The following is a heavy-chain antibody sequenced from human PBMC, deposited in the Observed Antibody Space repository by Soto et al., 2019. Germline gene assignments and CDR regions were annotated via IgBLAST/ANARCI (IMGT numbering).Heavy chain of an antibody. Sequence: EVQLVESGGALVQPGGSPRLSCAASGFAVSSNYRTWVRQAPGKGLEWVSVIHSGGDTHYADSVRGRFTISRDNSKNTLYLQMNSLRAEDTAVYYCARSRTGTTYGGMDVWGQGTTVTVSS. V-gene: IGHV3-66*01. J-gene: IGHJ6*02. CDR1: GFAVSSNY. CDR3: ARSRTGTTYGGMDV. CDR2: IHSGGDT. D-gene: IGHD1-7*01.